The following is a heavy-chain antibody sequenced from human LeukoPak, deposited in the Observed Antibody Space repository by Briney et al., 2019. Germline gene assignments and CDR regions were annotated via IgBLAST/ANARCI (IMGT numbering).Heavy chain of an antibody. J-gene: IGHJ4*02. V-gene: IGHV3-7*01. Sequence: GGSLRLSCAASGFTFSSYWMSWVRQAPGKGLEWVANIKQDGSEKYYVDSVKGRFTISRDNAKNSLYLQMNTLRAEDTVVYYCARAYCSGGSCVFDNWGQGTLVTVSS. CDR1: GFTFSSYW. CDR3: ARAYCSGGSCVFDN. CDR2: IKQDGSEK. D-gene: IGHD2-15*01.